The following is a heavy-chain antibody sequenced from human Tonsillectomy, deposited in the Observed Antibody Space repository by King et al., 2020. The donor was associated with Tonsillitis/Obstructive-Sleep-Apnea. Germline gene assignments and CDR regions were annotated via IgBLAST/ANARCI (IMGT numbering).Heavy chain of an antibody. CDR3: VRDRFVVVPAAIPVYYYYCMDV. V-gene: IGHV3-53*01. J-gene: IGHJ6*02. Sequence: VQLVESGGGLIQPGGSVRLSCAASGFTVSSNYMSWVRQAPGKGLEWVSIIYSGGGTYYADSVKGRFTISRDNSKNTLYLQMNSLRAEDTAVYYCVRDRFVVVPAAIPVYYYYCMDVWGQGSTVTASS. D-gene: IGHD2-2*02. CDR2: IYSGGGT. CDR1: GFTVSSNY.